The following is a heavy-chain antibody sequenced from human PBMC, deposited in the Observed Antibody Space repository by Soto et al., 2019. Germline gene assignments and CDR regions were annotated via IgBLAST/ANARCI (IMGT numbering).Heavy chain of an antibody. J-gene: IGHJ4*02. CDR3: ARDKGDGDYFAAY. D-gene: IGHD4-17*01. V-gene: IGHV1-3*01. CDR2: INAGNGNT. CDR1: GYTFTSYA. Sequence: QVQLVQSGAEVKKPGASVKVSCKASGYTFTSYAMHWVRQAPGQRLEWMGWINAGNGNTKYSQKVQGRVTITRETSASTAYMELSSLRSEDTAVYYCARDKGDGDYFAAYWGQGTLVTVSS.